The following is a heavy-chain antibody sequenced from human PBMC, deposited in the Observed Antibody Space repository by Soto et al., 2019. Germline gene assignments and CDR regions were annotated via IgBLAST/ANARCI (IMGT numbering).Heavy chain of an antibody. CDR3: ARERPYFDY. CDR2: MNPNSGNT. Sequence: VASVKVSCKASGYTFTSYDINWVRQATGQGLEWMGWMNPNSGNTVYAQKFQGRITMTRNTSINTAYVELSSLRSEDTAVYYCARERPYFDYWGQGTLVTVSS. V-gene: IGHV1-8*01. J-gene: IGHJ4*02. CDR1: GYTFTSYD.